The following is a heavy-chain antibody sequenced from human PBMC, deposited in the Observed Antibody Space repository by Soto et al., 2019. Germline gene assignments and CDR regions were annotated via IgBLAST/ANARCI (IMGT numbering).Heavy chain of an antibody. Sequence: GASVKVSCKASGYTFTSYYMHWVRHAPGQGLEWMGIINPSGGSTSYAQKFQGRVTMTRDTSTSTVYMELSSLRSEDTAVYYCARVGAEIAAANDAFDIWGQGTMVTVSS. D-gene: IGHD6-13*01. J-gene: IGHJ3*02. CDR1: GYTFTSYY. CDR2: INPSGGST. CDR3: ARVGAEIAAANDAFDI. V-gene: IGHV1-46*03.